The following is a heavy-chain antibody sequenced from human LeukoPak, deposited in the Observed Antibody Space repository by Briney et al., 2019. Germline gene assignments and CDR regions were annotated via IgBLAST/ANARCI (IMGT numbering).Heavy chain of an antibody. Sequence: ASVKVSCKASGYTFTSYDINWVRQATGQGLEWMGWMNPNSGNTRYAQKFQGRVTMTRNTSISTAYMELSSLRSEDTAVYYCARGLRVTRGHAFDIWGQGTMVTVSS. CDR3: ARGLRVTRGHAFDI. CDR1: GYTFTSYD. V-gene: IGHV1-8*01. J-gene: IGHJ3*02. D-gene: IGHD4-23*01. CDR2: MNPNSGNT.